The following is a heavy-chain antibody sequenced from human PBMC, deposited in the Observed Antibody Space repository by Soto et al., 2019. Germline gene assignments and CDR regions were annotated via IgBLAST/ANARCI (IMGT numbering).Heavy chain of an antibody. Sequence: QITLKESGPTLVRPAQTLTLTCDFSGFSLSTYHMGVAWIRQPPGKALEWLALIYLDDDKRYNPSLKDRLAISKDTSSNQMVLTITNMDPGDTATYFCAHAGDYDLLTFDHWGPGTLVTVSS. V-gene: IGHV2-5*02. CDR2: IYLDDDK. J-gene: IGHJ4*02. D-gene: IGHD4-17*01. CDR1: GFSLSTYHMG. CDR3: AHAGDYDLLTFDH.